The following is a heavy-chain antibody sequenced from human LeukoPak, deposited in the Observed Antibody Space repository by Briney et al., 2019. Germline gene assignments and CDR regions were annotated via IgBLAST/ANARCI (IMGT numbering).Heavy chain of an antibody. J-gene: IGHJ4*02. CDR1: GGSISSYY. CDR2: IYYSGST. D-gene: IGHD1-26*01. Sequence: SETLSLTCTVSGGSISSYYWSWIRQPPGKGLEWIGYIYYSGSTNHNPSLKSRVTISVDTSKNQFSLKLSSVTAADTAVYYCARHSSQSYHALLPDYWGQGTLVTVSS. CDR3: ARHSSQSYHALLPDY. V-gene: IGHV4-59*08.